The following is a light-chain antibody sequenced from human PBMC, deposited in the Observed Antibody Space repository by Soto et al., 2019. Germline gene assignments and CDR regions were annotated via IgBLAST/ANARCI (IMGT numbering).Light chain of an antibody. V-gene: IGKV1-5*01. CDR1: QSISAW. CDR2: DAS. CDR3: QQYNSYRT. J-gene: IGKJ1*01. Sequence: DIQMTQSPSTLSASVGDRVTITCRASQSISAWLAWYQQKPGKVPKLLIYDASMLESGVPSRFSGSGSGTEFTLTISSLQPDDFATYYCQQYNSYRTFGQGTKVDIK.